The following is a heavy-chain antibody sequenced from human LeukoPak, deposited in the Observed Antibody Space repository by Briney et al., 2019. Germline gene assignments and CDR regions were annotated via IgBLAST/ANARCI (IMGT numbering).Heavy chain of an antibody. V-gene: IGHV4-59*11. Sequence: SETLSLTCTVSGGSISSHYWSWIRQPPGKGLEWIGYIYYSGSTNYNPSLKSRVTISVDTSKNQFSLKLSSVTAADTAVYYCARASRVVVVPGGCYFDYWGQGTLVTVSS. CDR1: GGSISSHY. CDR2: IYYSGST. D-gene: IGHD3-22*01. J-gene: IGHJ4*02. CDR3: ARASRVVVVPGGCYFDY.